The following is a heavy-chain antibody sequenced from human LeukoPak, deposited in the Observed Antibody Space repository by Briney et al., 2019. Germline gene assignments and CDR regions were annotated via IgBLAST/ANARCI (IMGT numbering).Heavy chain of an antibody. CDR3: ARGADTGYSSDC. CDR2: MNMEARST. V-gene: IGHV3-74*01. J-gene: IGHJ1*01. CDR1: GFTFSNYW. D-gene: IGHD3-9*01. Sequence: GGSLRLSCSASGFTFSNYWMHWVRQAPGKGLVWVSRMNMEARSTSYADSVKGRFTISRDNAKNTLYLQMDSLRAEDTAVYYCARGADTGYSSDCWGQGTLVTVSS.